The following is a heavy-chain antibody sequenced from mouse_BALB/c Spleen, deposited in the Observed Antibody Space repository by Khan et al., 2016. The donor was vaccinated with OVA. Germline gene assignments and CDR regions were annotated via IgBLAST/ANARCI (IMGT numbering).Heavy chain of an antibody. CDR3: ARLAYYYNSEGFAY. CDR1: GFTFSTYS. J-gene: IGHJ3*01. D-gene: IGHD1-1*01. CDR2: ISSGGSYT. V-gene: IGHV5-6*01. Sequence: EVELVESGGALVKPGGSLKLSCAASGFTFSTYSMSWVRQIPDKRLEWVATISSGGSYTYYPDSVKGRFTISRDNAKKTLYLQMNSLNSEDTAMYYCARLAYYYNSEGFAYWGQGTLVTVSA.